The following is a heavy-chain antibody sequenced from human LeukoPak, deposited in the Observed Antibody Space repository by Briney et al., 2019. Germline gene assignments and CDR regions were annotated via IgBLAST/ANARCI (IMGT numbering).Heavy chain of an antibody. CDR3: ARDQGFSYYFYYMDV. V-gene: IGHV3-30*03. J-gene: IGHJ6*03. Sequence: GRSLRLSCAASKFTFSSYGMHWVRQAPGKGLEWVAVISYDGSNKYYADSVRGRFTISRDNAKNSLYLQMNSLRAEDTAVYYCARDQGFSYYFYYMDVWGKGTTVTVSS. CDR2: ISYDGSNK. D-gene: IGHD3-3*01. CDR1: KFTFSSYG.